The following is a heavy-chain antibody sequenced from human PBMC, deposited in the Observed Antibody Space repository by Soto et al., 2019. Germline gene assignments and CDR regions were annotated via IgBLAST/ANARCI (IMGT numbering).Heavy chain of an antibody. CDR3: ASDLVVTEISLLAY. Sequence: ASVKVSCKASGYTFTGYYMHWVRQAPGQGLEWMGWINPNSGGTNYAQKFQGRVTMTRDTSISTAYMELSSLRSEDTAVYYCASDLVVTEISLLAYCGQGTLVTAPQ. D-gene: IGHD3-22*01. CDR2: INPNSGGT. CDR1: GYTFTGYY. V-gene: IGHV1-2*02. J-gene: IGHJ4*02.